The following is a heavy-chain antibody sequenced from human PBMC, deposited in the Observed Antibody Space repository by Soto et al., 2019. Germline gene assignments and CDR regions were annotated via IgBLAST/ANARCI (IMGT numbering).Heavy chain of an antibody. CDR2: ISAYNGNT. V-gene: IGHV1-18*01. J-gene: IGHJ3*02. D-gene: IGHD3-9*01. CDR3: ARDLLRAGRGPFGAFDI. Sequence: QVQLVQSGAEVKKPGASVKVSCKASGYTFTSYGISWVRQAPGQGLEWMGWISAYNGNTNYAQKLQGRVTMTTDTSTSTAYMELRSLRSDDTAVYYCARDLLRAGRGPFGAFDIWGQGTMVTVSS. CDR1: GYTFTSYG.